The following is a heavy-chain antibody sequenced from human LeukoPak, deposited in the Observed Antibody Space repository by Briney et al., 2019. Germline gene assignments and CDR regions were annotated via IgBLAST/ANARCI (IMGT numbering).Heavy chain of an antibody. Sequence: GGSLRLSCAGSGFTFSSYGMHWVRHAPGKRLEWVAFIRYDGSNKYYADSVKGRFTISRDNSKNTLYLQMNSLRAEDTAVYYCAKDTVKVTTIRRVPHYMDVWGKGTTVTISS. D-gene: IGHD5-12*01. V-gene: IGHV3-30*02. CDR1: GFTFSSYG. CDR3: AKDTVKVTTIRRVPHYMDV. J-gene: IGHJ6*03. CDR2: IRYDGSNK.